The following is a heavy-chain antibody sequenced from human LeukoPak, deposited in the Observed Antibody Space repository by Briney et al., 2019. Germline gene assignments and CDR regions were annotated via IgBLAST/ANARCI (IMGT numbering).Heavy chain of an antibody. D-gene: IGHD6-13*01. J-gene: IGHJ4*02. V-gene: IGHV4-59*08. Sequence: SETLSLTCTVSGGSISSYYWSWIRQPPGKGLEWIGYIYYSGSTNYNPSLKSRVTISVDTSKNQFSLKLSSVTAADTAVYYCARHGANSWSYFDYWGQGTLVTVSS. CDR2: IYYSGST. CDR3: ARHGANSWSYFDY. CDR1: GGSISSYY.